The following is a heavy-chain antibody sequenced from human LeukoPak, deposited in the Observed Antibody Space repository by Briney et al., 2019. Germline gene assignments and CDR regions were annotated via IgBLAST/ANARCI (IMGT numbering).Heavy chain of an antibody. V-gene: IGHV3-20*04. J-gene: IGHJ4*02. CDR1: GFTFDDYG. CDR3: ASRFTLLRGVIS. CDR2: INWNGGST. Sequence: GGSLRLSCAASGFTFDDYGMGWVRQAPGKGLEWVSGINWNGGSTGYADSVKGRFTISRDNAKNSLYLQMNNLRAEDTAVYYCASRFTLLRGVISWGQGTLVTVSS. D-gene: IGHD3-10*01.